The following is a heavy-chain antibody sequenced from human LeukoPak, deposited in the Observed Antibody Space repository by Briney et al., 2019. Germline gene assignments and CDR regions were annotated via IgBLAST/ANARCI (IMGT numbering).Heavy chain of an antibody. Sequence: SGPTLVKPTQTLTLTCTFSGFSLSTSGVGVGWIRQPPGKALEWLGLIYWHDDKRYSPSLKSRLTITKDTSKNQVVLTMTNMDPVDTATYYCAHSRSLYGDYVFGYYYMDGWGKGTKVTVFS. J-gene: IGHJ6*03. V-gene: IGHV2-5*01. CDR1: GFSLSTSGVG. CDR3: AHSRSLYGDYVFGYYYMDG. D-gene: IGHD4-17*01. CDR2: IYWHDDK.